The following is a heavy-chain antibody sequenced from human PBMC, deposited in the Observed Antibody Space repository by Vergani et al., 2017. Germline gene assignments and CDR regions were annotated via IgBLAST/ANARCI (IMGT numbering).Heavy chain of an antibody. V-gene: IGHV2-5*01. CDR2: IYWNDDK. Sequence: QITLKESGPTLVKPTQTLTLTCTFSGFSLSTSGVGVGWIRQPPGKALEWLALIYWNDDKRYSPSLKSRLTITKDTSKNQVVLTMTNMDPVDTATYYCAHRGIAARHDHYYYYYXMDVWGKGTTVTVSS. CDR3: AHRGIAARHDHYYYYYXMDV. J-gene: IGHJ6*03. D-gene: IGHD6-6*01. CDR1: GFSLSTSGVG.